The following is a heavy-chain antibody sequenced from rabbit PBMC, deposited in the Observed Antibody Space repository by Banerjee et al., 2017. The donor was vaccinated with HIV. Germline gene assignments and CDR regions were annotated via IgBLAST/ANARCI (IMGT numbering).Heavy chain of an antibody. Sequence: QEQLEESGGDLVKPEGSLRLTCTASGFSFSGSYWMCWVRQAPRKVLEWIACINTSSGNTVYASWAKCRFTNTKAASTTVTLQMSSLTAADTATYFCAKDLAGVIVWNLDLWGPGTLVTVS. J-gene: IGHJ4*01. CDR1: GFSFSGSYW. D-gene: IGHD4-1*01. V-gene: IGHV1S45*01. CDR2: INTSSGNT. CDR3: AKDLAGVIVWNLDL.